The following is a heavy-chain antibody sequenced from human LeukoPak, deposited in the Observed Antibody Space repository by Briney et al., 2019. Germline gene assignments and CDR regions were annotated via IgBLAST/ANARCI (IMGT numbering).Heavy chain of an antibody. Sequence: GEALQISFKGSGYSFTSYRIGWVRPMPGKGLEWMGIIYPADSHTRYSPSFQGQVTISADKSISTAYLQWSSLKASDTAMYYCARLTSGWYSNFDYWGQGTLVTVSS. J-gene: IGHJ4*02. CDR3: ARLTSGWYSNFDY. D-gene: IGHD6-19*01. CDR2: IYPADSHT. CDR1: GYSFTSYR. V-gene: IGHV5-51*01.